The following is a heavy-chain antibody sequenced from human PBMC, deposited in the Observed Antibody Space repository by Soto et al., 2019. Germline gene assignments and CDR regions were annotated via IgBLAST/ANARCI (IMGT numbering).Heavy chain of an antibody. CDR2: IYYSGST. J-gene: IGHJ4*02. Sequence: SETLSLTCTVSGGPMSSFYWSWIRQPPGKGLEWIGYIYYSGSTNYNPSLKSRVTMSVDMSKNQFSLKLSSVTAADTAVYYCARDKITGLFDYWGQGTLVTVSS. CDR3: ARDKITGLFDY. V-gene: IGHV4-59*12. D-gene: IGHD2-8*02. CDR1: GGPMSSFY.